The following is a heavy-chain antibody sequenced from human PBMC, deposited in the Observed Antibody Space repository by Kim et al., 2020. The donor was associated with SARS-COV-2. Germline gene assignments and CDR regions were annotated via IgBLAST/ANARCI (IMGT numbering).Heavy chain of an antibody. J-gene: IGHJ6*02. CDR2: INHSGST. CDR3: ARGNRPEKVVPAARSHGMDV. Sequence: SQTLSLTCAVYGGSFSGYYWSWIRQPPGKGLEWIGEINHSGSTNYNPSLKSRVTISVDTSKNQFSLKLSSVTAADTAVYYCARGNRPEKVVPAARSHGMDVWGQGTTVTVSS. CDR1: GGSFSGYY. V-gene: IGHV4-34*01. D-gene: IGHD2-2*01.